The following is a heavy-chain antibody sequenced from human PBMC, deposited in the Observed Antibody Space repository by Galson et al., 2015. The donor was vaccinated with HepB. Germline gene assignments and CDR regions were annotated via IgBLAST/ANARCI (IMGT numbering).Heavy chain of an antibody. CDR2: ISAYNGKT. CDR3: ARTYCYDSSGYYYYYGMDV. CDR1: GYTFTSYG. Sequence: SVKVSCKASGYTFTSYGISWVRQAPGQGLEWMGWISAYNGKTNYAQKLQGRVTMTTDTSTSTAYMELRSLRADDTAVYYCARTYCYDSSGYYYYYGMDVWGQGTTVTVSS. D-gene: IGHD3-22*01. V-gene: IGHV1-18*04. J-gene: IGHJ6*02.